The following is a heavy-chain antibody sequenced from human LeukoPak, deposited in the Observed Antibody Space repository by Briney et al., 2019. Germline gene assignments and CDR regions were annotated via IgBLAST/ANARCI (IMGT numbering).Heavy chain of an antibody. CDR1: GFTFSNNW. CDR3: ARRDYWGIDY. Sequence: GGSLRLSCAASGFTFSNNWMTWVRQAPGKGLEWVASVKKDASEKYYVDSVKGRFTISRDNAKNSLYLQMNSLRVEDTAVYYCARRDYWGIDYWGQGALVTVSS. J-gene: IGHJ4*02. CDR2: VKKDASEK. V-gene: IGHV3-7*03. D-gene: IGHD3-16*01.